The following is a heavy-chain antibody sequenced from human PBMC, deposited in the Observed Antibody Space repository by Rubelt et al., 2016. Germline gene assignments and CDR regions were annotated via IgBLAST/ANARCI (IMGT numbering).Heavy chain of an antibody. D-gene: IGHD3-10*01. CDR1: GGSFSGYY. Sequence: QVQLQQWGAGLLKPSETLSLTCAVYGGSFSGYYWGWIRQPPGKGLEWIGSIYYSGSTYYNPSLKCRVTVSVDKSKNQCSLKLRSVTAADTAVYYCARGVTMVRGVSADWFDPWGQGTLVTVSS. CDR2: IYYSGST. V-gene: IGHV4-34*01. J-gene: IGHJ5*02. CDR3: ARGVTMVRGVSADWFDP.